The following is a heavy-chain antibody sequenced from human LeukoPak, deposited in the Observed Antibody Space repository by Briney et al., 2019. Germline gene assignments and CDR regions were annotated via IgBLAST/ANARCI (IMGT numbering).Heavy chain of an antibody. CDR2: INHSGST. Sequence: SETLSLTCAVYGGSFSGYYWSWTRQPPGKGLEWIGEINHSGSTNYNPSLKSRVTISVDTSKNQFSLKLSSVTAADTAVYYCARASEDIVVVPAARDYWYFDLWGRGTLVTVSS. CDR3: ARASEDIVVVPAARDYWYFDL. J-gene: IGHJ2*01. V-gene: IGHV4-34*01. CDR1: GGSFSGYY. D-gene: IGHD2-2*01.